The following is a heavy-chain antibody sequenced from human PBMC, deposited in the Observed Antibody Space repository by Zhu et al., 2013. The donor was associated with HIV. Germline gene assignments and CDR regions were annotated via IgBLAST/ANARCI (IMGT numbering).Heavy chain of an antibody. CDR2: INPNSGGT. J-gene: IGHJ3*02. Sequence: AEMKKAGASVKVSCKTSGYSFTGYYMHWVRQAPGQGLEWMGWINPNSGGTKYAQKFQGRVTMTRDTSISTAYMELSRLRSDDTAVYYCARESKRVATSDHDAFDIWGQGTMVTVSS. D-gene: IGHD5-12*01. CDR1: GYSFTGYY. CDR3: ARESKRVATSDHDAFDI. V-gene: IGHV1-2*02.